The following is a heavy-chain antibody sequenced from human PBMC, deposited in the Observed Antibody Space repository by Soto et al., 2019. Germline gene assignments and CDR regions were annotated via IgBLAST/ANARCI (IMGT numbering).Heavy chain of an antibody. CDR2: ISGSGNTI. D-gene: IGHD1-20*01. V-gene: IGHV3-23*01. CDR3: VKAIQHCSPYNCYIAAY. CDR1: GFTFTSNA. Sequence: GGSLRLSCAASGFTFTSNAMSWVRQTPGKGLEWVSAISGSGNTIYYADSVKGRFTISRDNSKNTVHLQMSSLRAEDTAVYYCVKAIQHCSPYNCYIAAYWGQGTLVIVSS. J-gene: IGHJ4*02.